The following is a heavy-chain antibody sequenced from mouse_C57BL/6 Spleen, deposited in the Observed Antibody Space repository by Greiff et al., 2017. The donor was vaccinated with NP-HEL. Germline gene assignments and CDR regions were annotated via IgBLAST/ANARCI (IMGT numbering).Heavy chain of an antibody. Sequence: VQLKESGGGLVQPGGSLSLSCAASGFTFTDYYMSWVRQPPGKALEWLGFIRNKANGYTTEYSASVKGRFTISRDNSQSILYLQMNALRAEDSATYYCARYRAGYYFDYWGQGTTLTVSS. CDR1: GFTFTDYY. J-gene: IGHJ2*01. CDR2: IRNKANGYTT. D-gene: IGHD3-3*01. V-gene: IGHV7-3*01. CDR3: ARYRAGYYFDY.